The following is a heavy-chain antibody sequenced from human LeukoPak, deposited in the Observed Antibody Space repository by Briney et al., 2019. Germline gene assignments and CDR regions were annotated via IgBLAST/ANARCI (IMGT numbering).Heavy chain of an antibody. CDR3: ARGVTVRGGPFDI. CDR2: IYGGVEK. V-gene: IGHV3-53*01. D-gene: IGHD2-21*02. Sequence: GGSLRLSCAASGFSVISNYMNWVRQAPGKGLEWVSLIYGGVEKYYEDSVKGRFIISRDNSKDTLHLQINSLRAEDTAIYYCARGVTVRGGPFDIWGQGTMVTVSS. J-gene: IGHJ3*02. CDR1: GFSVISNY.